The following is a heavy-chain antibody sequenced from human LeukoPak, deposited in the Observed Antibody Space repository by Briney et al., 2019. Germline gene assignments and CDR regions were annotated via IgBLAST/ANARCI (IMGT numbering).Heavy chain of an antibody. CDR2: INSDGSST. V-gene: IGHV3-74*01. D-gene: IGHD3-22*01. J-gene: IGHJ5*02. Sequence: GGSLRLSCAASGFTFSSYWMHWVRQAPGKGLVWVSRINSDGSSTSYADSVKGRFTISRDNAKNTLYLQMNSLRAEDTAVYYCARGGPNYSSGYYEWFDPWGQGTLVTVSS. CDR1: GFTFSSYW. CDR3: ARGGPNYSSGYYEWFDP.